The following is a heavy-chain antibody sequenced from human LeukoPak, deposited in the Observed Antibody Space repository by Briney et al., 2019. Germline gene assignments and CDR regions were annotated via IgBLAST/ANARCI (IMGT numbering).Heavy chain of an antibody. CDR2: INWNGGST. CDR1: GFTFSVYW. D-gene: IGHD3-3*01. Sequence: GGSLRLSCAASGFTFSVYWMHWVRQAPGKGLEWVSGINWNGGSTGYADSVKGRFTISRDNAKNSLYLQMNSLRAEDTALYYCARELRFLEWLPDYWGQGTLVTVSS. V-gene: IGHV3-20*04. J-gene: IGHJ4*02. CDR3: ARELRFLEWLPDY.